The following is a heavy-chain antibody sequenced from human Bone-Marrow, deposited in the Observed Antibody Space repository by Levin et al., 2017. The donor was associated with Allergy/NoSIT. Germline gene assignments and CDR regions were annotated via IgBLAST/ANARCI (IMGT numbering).Heavy chain of an antibody. J-gene: IGHJ4*02. D-gene: IGHD5-18*01. Sequence: SETLSLTCTVSGGSISSSSSYWACIRQSPGKGLEWIVSIYYNGGTYYNPSLQSRVTISVDTPKNQFSLKLTSVTAAHTSIYYCVRDLGSYGCPLYFDYWGQGTLVTVSS. V-gene: IGHV4-39*07. CDR3: VRDLGSYGCPLYFDY. CDR1: GGSISSSSSY. CDR2: IYYNGGT.